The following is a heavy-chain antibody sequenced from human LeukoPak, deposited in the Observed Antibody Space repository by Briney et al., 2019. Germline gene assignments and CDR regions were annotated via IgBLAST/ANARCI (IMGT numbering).Heavy chain of an antibody. Sequence: GGSLRLSCAASGFTFTTYGMSWVRQAPGKGLEWVAVILSDGSIQNSADSVRGRFIISRDNSKNTLFLQMNRLRTEDTAVYYCARGAILGGYNLIDDWGQGTLVTVSS. D-gene: IGHD1-26*01. CDR2: ILSDGSIQ. CDR3: ARGAILGGYNLIDD. CDR1: GFTFTTYG. V-gene: IGHV3-30*03. J-gene: IGHJ4*02.